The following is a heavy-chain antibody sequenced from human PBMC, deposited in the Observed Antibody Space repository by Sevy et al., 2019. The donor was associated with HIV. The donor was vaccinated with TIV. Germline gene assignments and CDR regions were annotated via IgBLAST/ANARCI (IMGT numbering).Heavy chain of an antibody. J-gene: IGHJ5*02. V-gene: IGHV3-48*03. CDR1: GFTFSSYD. CDR3: TRNGGAFDNGFDP. D-gene: IGHD2-8*01. CDR2: ISSSGSSI. Sequence: GESLKISCTASGFTFSSYDMNWVRQAPGKGLEWVSKISSSGSSIYYADSVKGRFTISRDNAKNSLNLQMNSLRAEDMAVYYCTRNGGAFDNGFDPWGQGTLVTVS.